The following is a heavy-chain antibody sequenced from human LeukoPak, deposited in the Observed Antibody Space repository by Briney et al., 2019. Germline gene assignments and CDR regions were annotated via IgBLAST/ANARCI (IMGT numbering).Heavy chain of an antibody. CDR3: AKVPDYGDFIFDY. J-gene: IGHJ4*02. D-gene: IGHD4-17*01. Sequence: GGSLCLSCAASGFTFDNNAMHCVRQAPGKGREWVSLNSGHSTRTYYTDSVKGRLTNPRDNSKNPLYLQMNGLRTADTALYYCAKVPDYGDFIFDYWGQGTLVTVSP. V-gene: IGHV3-43*02. CDR2: NSGHSTRT. CDR1: GFTFDNNA.